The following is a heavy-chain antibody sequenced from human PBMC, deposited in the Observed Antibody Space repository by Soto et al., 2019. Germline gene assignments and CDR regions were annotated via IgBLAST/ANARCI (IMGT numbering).Heavy chain of an antibody. J-gene: IGHJ6*02. D-gene: IGHD1-7*01. CDR2: IIPIFGTA. CDR1: GGTFSSYA. CDR3: ARDVTGTTDAASYYYYGMDV. Sequence: SVKVSCKASGGTFSSYAISWVRQAPGQGLEWMGGIIPIFGTANYAQKFQGRVTITADEYTSTAYMELSSLRSEDTAVYYCARDVTGTTDAASYYYYGMDVWGQGTTVTVSS. V-gene: IGHV1-69*13.